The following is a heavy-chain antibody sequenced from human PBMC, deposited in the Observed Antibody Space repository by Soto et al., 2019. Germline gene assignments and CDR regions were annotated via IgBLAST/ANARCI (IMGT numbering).Heavy chain of an antibody. J-gene: IGHJ4*02. D-gene: IGHD2-2*01. CDR2: IWYDGSQK. CDR1: GFVFSSYG. V-gene: IGHV3-33*01. Sequence: PGGSLRLSCAASGFVFSSYGMHWVRQAPGKGLDWVAVIWYDGSQKHYANSVKGRFTISRDTSKHTLYLQMDRLRAEDTAIYYCARDFSPGHCSSVNCLAYIDYWGQGALVTVSS. CDR3: ARDFSPGHCSSVNCLAYIDY.